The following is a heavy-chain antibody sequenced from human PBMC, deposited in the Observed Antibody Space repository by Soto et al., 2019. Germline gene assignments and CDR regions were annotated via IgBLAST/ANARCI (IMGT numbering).Heavy chain of an antibody. J-gene: IGHJ4*02. CDR1: GGSFSGYY. D-gene: IGHD3-10*02. Sequence: SETLSLTCAVYGGSFSGYYWTWIRQPPGKGLEWIGEITHSGSTNYNPSLKSRVTISVDTSKNQFSLNLNSVTAADTAVYYCARSSVRGWSYWGQGTLVT. CDR3: ARSSVRGWSY. V-gene: IGHV4-34*01. CDR2: ITHSGST.